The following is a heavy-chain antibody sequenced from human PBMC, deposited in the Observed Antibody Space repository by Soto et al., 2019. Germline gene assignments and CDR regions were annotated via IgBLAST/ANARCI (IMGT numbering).Heavy chain of an antibody. CDR1: GFTFSNYA. CDR3: AKAYFVWSSEQPYYFDY. D-gene: IGHD3-16*01. V-gene: IGHV3-23*01. Sequence: EVQLLDSGGGLVQPGGSLRLSCAASGFTFSNYAMTWVRQGPGKGLECVSGISGSGGRSYYADSVKGRFTISRANSKSTLYLKMNSLRAEATAVYYCAKAYFVWSSEQPYYFDYWCQGTLVTVSS. J-gene: IGHJ4*02. CDR2: ISGSGGRS.